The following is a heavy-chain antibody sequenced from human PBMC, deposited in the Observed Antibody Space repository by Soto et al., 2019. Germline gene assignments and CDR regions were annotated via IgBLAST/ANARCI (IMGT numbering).Heavy chain of an antibody. V-gene: IGHV3-23*01. CDR3: AKFKEMSRSGPDY. J-gene: IGHJ4*02. CDR1: GFTFSSYA. Sequence: PGGSLRLSCAASGFTFSSYAMIWVRQAPGQGLEWVSVISGRSDTTYYADSVTGRFTISRDNSKSTLYLQMNSLRVEDTAVYYCAKFKEMSRSGPDYWGQGTLVTVSS. CDR2: ISGRSDTT.